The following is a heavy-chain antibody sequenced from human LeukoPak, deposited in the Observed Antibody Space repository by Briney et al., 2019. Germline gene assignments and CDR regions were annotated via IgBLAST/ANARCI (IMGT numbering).Heavy chain of an antibody. Sequence: HGESLKISCKGSGYSFPSYWIGWVRQMPGKGLEWMGIIYPGDSGTRYSPSFQGQVTISVDRSISTAYLQLSSLKASDSAMYYCARQDGTALYYFDFWGQGTLVTVSS. CDR3: ARQDGTALYYFDF. D-gene: IGHD1-7*01. CDR1: GYSFPSYW. J-gene: IGHJ4*02. V-gene: IGHV5-51*01. CDR2: IYPGDSGT.